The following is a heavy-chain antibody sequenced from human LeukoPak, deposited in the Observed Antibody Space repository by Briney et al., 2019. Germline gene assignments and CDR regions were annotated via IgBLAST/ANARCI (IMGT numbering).Heavy chain of an antibody. Sequence: GGSLRLSCAGSGFTSSNYWMSWVRQAPGKGLEWVANMDQDGSEINYVDSVKGRFTISRDNAKNSLYLQMNSLRADDTAVYFCARDRGYSTFDNWGQGTLVTVSP. CDR1: GFTSSNYW. V-gene: IGHV3-7*01. CDR2: MDQDGSEI. CDR3: ARDRGYSTFDN. J-gene: IGHJ4*02. D-gene: IGHD3-10*01.